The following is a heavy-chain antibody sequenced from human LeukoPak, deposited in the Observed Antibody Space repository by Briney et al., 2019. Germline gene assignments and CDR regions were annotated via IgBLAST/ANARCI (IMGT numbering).Heavy chain of an antibody. D-gene: IGHD3-16*02. CDR3: AREGVYDYVWGSYRPYYFDY. V-gene: IGHV3-74*01. Sequence: QPGGSLRLSCAASGFTFSSYWMHWVRQAPGKGLVWVSRINSDGSSTSYADSVKGRFTISRDNAKNTLYLQMNSLRAEDTAVCYCAREGVYDYVWGSYRPYYFDYWGQGTLVTVSS. J-gene: IGHJ4*02. CDR1: GFTFSSYW. CDR2: INSDGSST.